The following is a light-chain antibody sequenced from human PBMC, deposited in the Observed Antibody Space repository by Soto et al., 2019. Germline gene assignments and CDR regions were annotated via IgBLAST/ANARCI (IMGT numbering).Light chain of an antibody. CDR2: GAS. J-gene: IGKJ2*01. CDR1: QRVSSTH. Sequence: EIVLTQSPGTLPLSPGETATLSCRASQRVSSTHLAWYQQKPGQAPRLLISGASRRATGIPDRFSGSGSGTDLTLTISRLEPEDFAVYYCQQYGNSPYTFGQGTKLEIK. V-gene: IGKV3-20*01. CDR3: QQYGNSPYT.